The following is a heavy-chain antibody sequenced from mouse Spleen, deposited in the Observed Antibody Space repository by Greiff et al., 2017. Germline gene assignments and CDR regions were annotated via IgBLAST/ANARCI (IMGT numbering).Heavy chain of an antibody. J-gene: IGHJ4*01. CDR1: GYSFTGYF. Sequence: VQLKQSGPELVKPGVSVKISCKASGYSFTGYFMNWVMQSHGKSLEWIGRINPYNGDTFYNQKFKGKATLTVDKSSSTAHMELRSLTSEDSAVYYCARGRLLDAMDYWGQGTSVTVSS. D-gene: IGHD1-1*01. V-gene: IGHV1-20*01. CDR3: ARGRLLDAMDY. CDR2: INPYNGDT.